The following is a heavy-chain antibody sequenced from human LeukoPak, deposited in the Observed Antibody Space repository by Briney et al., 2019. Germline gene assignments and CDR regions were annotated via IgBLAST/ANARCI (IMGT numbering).Heavy chain of an antibody. CDR1: GFTFSSYA. Sequence: PGGSLRLSCAASGFTFSSYAMSWVRQAPGKGLEWVSAISGSGGSTYYADSVKGRFTISRDNSKNTLYLQMNSLRAEDTAVYYCAKGTIKYDILTGYYTGTAPGGYFDYWGQGTLVTVSS. D-gene: IGHD3-9*01. CDR2: ISGSGGST. CDR3: AKGTIKYDILTGYYTGTAPGGYFDY. V-gene: IGHV3-23*01. J-gene: IGHJ4*02.